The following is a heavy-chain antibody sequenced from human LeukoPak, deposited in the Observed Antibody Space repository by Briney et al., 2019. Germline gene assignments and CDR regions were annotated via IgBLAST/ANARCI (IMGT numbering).Heavy chain of an antibody. Sequence: ASVKVSCKASGYTFTGYYMHWVRQAPGQGLEWMGWINPNSGGTNYAQKFQGWVTMTRDTSISTAYMELSRLRSDDTAVYYCAREDYGSGSHNWFDPWGQGTLVTVSS. V-gene: IGHV1-2*04. CDR1: GYTFTGYY. CDR3: AREDYGSGSHNWFDP. D-gene: IGHD3-10*01. CDR2: INPNSGGT. J-gene: IGHJ5*02.